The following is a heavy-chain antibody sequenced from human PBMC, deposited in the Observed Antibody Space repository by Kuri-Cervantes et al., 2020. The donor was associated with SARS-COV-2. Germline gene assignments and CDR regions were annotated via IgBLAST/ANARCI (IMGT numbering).Heavy chain of an antibody. Sequence: GESLKISCAASGFTVSSNYMSWVRQAPGKGLEWVSVIYSGGNTDYADSVKGRFTISRDNSKNTLYLQMNSLRAEDTAVYYCARHGYGSSHLNNWFDPWGQGTLVTVSS. D-gene: IGHD3-22*01. CDR1: GFTVSSNY. J-gene: IGHJ5*02. CDR2: IYSGGNT. V-gene: IGHV3-66*02. CDR3: ARHGYGSSHLNNWFDP.